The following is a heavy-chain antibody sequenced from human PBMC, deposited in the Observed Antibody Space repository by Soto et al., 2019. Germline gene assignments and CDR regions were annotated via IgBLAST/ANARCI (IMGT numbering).Heavy chain of an antibody. V-gene: IGHV5-51*01. J-gene: IGHJ6*03. CDR3: ATSFARGNYFYYYDMDV. Sequence: PGESLKISCKGSGYSFTSYWIGWVRQMPGKGLEWMGIIYPGDSDTRYSPSFQGQVTISADKSISTAYLQWSSLKASDTAMYYCATSFARGNYFYYYDMDVWGKETTFTVSS. CDR1: GYSFTSYW. D-gene: IGHD3-3*01. CDR2: IYPGDSDT.